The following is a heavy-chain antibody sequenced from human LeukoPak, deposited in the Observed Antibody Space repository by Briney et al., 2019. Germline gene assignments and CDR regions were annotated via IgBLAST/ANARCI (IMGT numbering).Heavy chain of an antibody. Sequence: SETLSLTCTVSGGSISSYYWSWIRQPPGKGLEWIGYIYYSGSTNYNPSLKSRVTISVDTSKNQFSLKLSSVTAADTAVYYCARALVVVPAPDYWGQGTLVTVSS. CDR1: GGSISSYY. J-gene: IGHJ4*02. D-gene: IGHD2-2*01. V-gene: IGHV4-59*01. CDR2: IYYSGST. CDR3: ARALVVVPAPDY.